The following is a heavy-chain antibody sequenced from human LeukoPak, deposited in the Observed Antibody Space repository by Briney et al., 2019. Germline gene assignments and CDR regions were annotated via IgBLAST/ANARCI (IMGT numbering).Heavy chain of an antibody. D-gene: IGHD4-17*01. CDR3: AGENGDYPNNFDY. V-gene: IGHV4-61*02. CDR2: IYTSGST. Sequence: SETLSLTCTVSGGSISSGSYYWSWIRQPAGKGLEWIGRIYTSGSTNYNPSLKSRVTISVDTSKNQFSLKLSSVTAADTAVYYCAGENGDYPNNFDYWGQGTLVTVSS. J-gene: IGHJ4*02. CDR1: GGSISSGSYY.